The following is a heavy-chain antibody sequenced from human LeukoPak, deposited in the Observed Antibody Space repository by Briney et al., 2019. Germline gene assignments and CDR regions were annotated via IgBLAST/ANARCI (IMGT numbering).Heavy chain of an antibody. D-gene: IGHD5-24*01. CDR1: GFTFSSYS. CDR3: ARVLEMATMGGAFDI. CDR2: ISSSSSYI. V-gene: IGHV3-21*01. J-gene: IGHJ3*02. Sequence: PGGSLRLSCAASGFTFSSYSMNWVRQAPGKGLEWVSSISSSSSYIYYADSVKGRFTISRDNAKNSLYLQMNSLRAEDTAVYYCARVLEMATMGGAFDIWGQGTMVTASS.